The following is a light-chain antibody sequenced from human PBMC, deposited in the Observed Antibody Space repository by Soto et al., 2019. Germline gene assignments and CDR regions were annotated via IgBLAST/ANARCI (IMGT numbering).Light chain of an antibody. CDR2: AAS. CDR3: QQANSCPPT. CDR1: QGISSY. V-gene: IGKV1-12*01. J-gene: IGKJ5*01. Sequence: EIQMTQSTSTLSGSVGDRVTITCRASQGISSYLAWYQQKPGKAPKLLIYAASTLQSGVPSRFSGSGSGTDFTLTISSLQPEDFATYYCQQANSCPPTFAQRTLLAVK.